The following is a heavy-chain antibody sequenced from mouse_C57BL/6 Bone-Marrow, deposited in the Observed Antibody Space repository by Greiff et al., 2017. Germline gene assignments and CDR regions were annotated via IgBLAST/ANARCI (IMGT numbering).Heavy chain of an antibody. D-gene: IGHD1-1*01. Sequence: QVQLQQSGPELVQPGASVKISCKASGYAFSSSWMNWVKQRPGKGLEWIGRIYPGDGDTNYNGKFKGKATLTAAKSSSTAYMQLSSLTSEDSAVYFCERFYNYGMDEYFDVWGTGTTVTVSS. CDR1: GYAFSSSW. J-gene: IGHJ1*03. CDR2: IYPGDGDT. CDR3: ERFYNYGMDEYFDV. V-gene: IGHV1-82*01.